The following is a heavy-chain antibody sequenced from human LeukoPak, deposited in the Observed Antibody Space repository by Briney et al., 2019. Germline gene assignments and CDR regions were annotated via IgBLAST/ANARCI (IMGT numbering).Heavy chain of an antibody. Sequence: PSETLSLTCAVYGGSFSGYYWSWIRQPPGKGLEWIGEINHSGSTNYNPSLKSRVTISVDTSKNQFSLKLSSVTAADTAAYYCARGPLDSNYYDSSGYYPKYYFDYWGQGTLVTVSS. J-gene: IGHJ4*02. CDR3: ARGPLDSNYYDSSGYYPKYYFDY. D-gene: IGHD3-22*01. CDR2: INHSGST. CDR1: GGSFSGYY. V-gene: IGHV4-34*01.